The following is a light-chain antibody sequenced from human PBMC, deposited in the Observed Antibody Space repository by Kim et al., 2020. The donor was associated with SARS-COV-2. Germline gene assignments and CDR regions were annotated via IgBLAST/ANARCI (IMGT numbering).Light chain of an antibody. CDR3: AVWDDSLSGPWV. CDR2: RND. V-gene: IGLV1-47*01. Sequence: QSVLTQPPSASGTPGQTVTISCSGRNSNIGSNYVYWYQQLPGTTPKLLIYRNDERPSGVPDRFSGSKSGTSASLVISGLRFEDEADYYCAVWDDSLSGPWVFGGGTKVTVL. CDR1: NSNIGSNY. J-gene: IGLJ3*02.